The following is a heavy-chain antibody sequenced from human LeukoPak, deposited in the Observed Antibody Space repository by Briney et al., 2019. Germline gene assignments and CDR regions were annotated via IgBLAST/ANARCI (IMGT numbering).Heavy chain of an antibody. CDR2: ISSSSSYI. CDR1: GFTFSSYS. Sequence: GGSLRLSCAASGFTFSSYSMNWVRQAPGKGLEWVSSISSSSSYIYYADSVKGRFTISRDNSKNTLYLQTNSLRAEDTAVYYCAKEEMVGANDYWGQGTLVTVSS. CDR3: AKEEMVGANDY. J-gene: IGHJ4*02. D-gene: IGHD1-26*01. V-gene: IGHV3-21*04.